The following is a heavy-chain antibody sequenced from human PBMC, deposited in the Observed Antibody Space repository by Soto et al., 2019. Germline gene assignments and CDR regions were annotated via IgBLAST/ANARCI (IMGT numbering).Heavy chain of an antibody. V-gene: IGHV2-5*02. J-gene: IGHJ4*02. Sequence: RRATLRVSVTISGVSLTIKLMGVGWIRQPPGKALEWLALIYWDDNKLFSPSLRSRLTITKDTSKNQVVLTMINVDPVDTGTYYCVYSFGRDCSDGLCSTTDFGYWGQGTLVIV. CDR2: IYWDDNK. D-gene: IGHD2-15*01. CDR1: GVSLTIKLMG. CDR3: VYSFGRDCSDGLCSTTDFGY.